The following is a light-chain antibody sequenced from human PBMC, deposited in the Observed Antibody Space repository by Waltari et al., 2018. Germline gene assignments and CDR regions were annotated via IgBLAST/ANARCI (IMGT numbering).Light chain of an antibody. V-gene: IGLV3-16*01. J-gene: IGLJ3*02. CDR1: ALPNKF. CDR3: LSADISGTSWV. CDR2: KDR. Sequence: SYELTQPPSVSVSPGQMAKITCSGEALPNKFAYWYQQKPGQSPVLVIYKDRERPSGIPERFSDSISGTVVTLTISGVQAEDEADYYCLSADISGTSWVFGGGTKLTV.